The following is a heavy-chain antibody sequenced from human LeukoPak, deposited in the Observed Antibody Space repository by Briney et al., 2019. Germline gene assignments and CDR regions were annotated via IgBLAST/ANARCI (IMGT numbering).Heavy chain of an antibody. Sequence: SETLSLTCAVSGGSISSGGYSWSWIRQPPGKGLEWIGYIYHSGSTYYNPSLKSRVTISVDRSKNQFSLKLSSVTAADTAVYYCARGGSWFGEIYYFDYWGQGTLVTVSS. CDR2: IYHSGST. CDR3: ARGGSWFGEIYYFDY. CDR1: GGSISSGGYS. J-gene: IGHJ4*02. V-gene: IGHV4-30-2*01. D-gene: IGHD3-10*01.